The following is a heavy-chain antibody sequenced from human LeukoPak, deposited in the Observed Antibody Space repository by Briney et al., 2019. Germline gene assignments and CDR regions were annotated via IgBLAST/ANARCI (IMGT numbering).Heavy chain of an antibody. Sequence: GGSLRLSCAASGFTFSSYGVHWVRQAPGKGLEWVAVISYDGSNKYYADSVKGRFTISRDNSKNTLYLQMNSLRAEDTAVYYCAKEIGSGYSYFDYWGQGTLVTVSS. D-gene: IGHD3-22*01. CDR2: ISYDGSNK. V-gene: IGHV3-30*18. CDR3: AKEIGSGYSYFDY. CDR1: GFTFSSYG. J-gene: IGHJ4*02.